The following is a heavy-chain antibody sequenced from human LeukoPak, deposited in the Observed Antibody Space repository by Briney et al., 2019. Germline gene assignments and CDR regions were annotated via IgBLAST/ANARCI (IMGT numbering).Heavy chain of an antibody. J-gene: IGHJ6*03. D-gene: IGHD3-3*01. CDR2: IYTSGST. CDR3: ARVVVFGVVSSDYYYYYMDV. CDR1: SGSISGYY. V-gene: IGHV4-4*07. Sequence: PSETLSLTCTVSSGSISGYYWSWIRQPAGKGLEWIGRIYTSGSTNYNPSLKSRVTMSVDTSKNQFSLKLSSVTAADTAVYYCARVVVFGVVSSDYYYYYMDVWGKGITVTVSS.